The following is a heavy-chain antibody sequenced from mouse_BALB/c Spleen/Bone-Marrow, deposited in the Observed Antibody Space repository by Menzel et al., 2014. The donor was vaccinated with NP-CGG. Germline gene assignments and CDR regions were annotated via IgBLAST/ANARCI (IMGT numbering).Heavy chain of an antibody. V-gene: IGHV2-9*02. CDR2: IWAGGSA. Sequence: VQLQQSGPGLVAPSQSLSITCTVSGFSLTGYGVHWIRQPPGKGLEWLGVIWAGGSANYKSALMSRLSISKDNSKSQVFLKMNSLQTDDTAMYYCARGGYGYDGTFAYWGQGTLVTVSA. D-gene: IGHD2-2*01. CDR3: ARGGYGYDGTFAY. CDR1: GFSLTGYG. J-gene: IGHJ3*01.